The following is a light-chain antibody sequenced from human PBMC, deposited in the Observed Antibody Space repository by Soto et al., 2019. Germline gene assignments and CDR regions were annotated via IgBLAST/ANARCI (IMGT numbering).Light chain of an antibody. CDR2: GAS. J-gene: IGKJ4*01. Sequence: EIVFTQSPATLSLSPGERATLSCRASQSVSSYLAWYQQKPGQPPRLLIYGASNRATGIPARFSGSGSGTDFTLTISSLEPEDSAVYYCLQRSNWLTFGGGTKVEIK. CDR3: LQRSNWLT. CDR1: QSVSSY. V-gene: IGKV3-11*01.